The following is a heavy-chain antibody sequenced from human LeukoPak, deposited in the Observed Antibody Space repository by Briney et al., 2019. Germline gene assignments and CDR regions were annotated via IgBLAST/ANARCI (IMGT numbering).Heavy chain of an antibody. D-gene: IGHD6-19*01. CDR1: VFAFTFHA. J-gene: IGHJ5*01. Sequence: GGSLRLSCAASVFAFTFHAMSWLRQPPGKGLEWVSTINANSGTTSYAASVRGRFTISRDNSKNTLYLQVNSLRTDDTAVYYCAKPISGGLAVTADWFDSWGQGTLVVVSS. CDR3: AKPISGGLAVTADWFDS. V-gene: IGHV3-23*01. CDR2: INANSGTT.